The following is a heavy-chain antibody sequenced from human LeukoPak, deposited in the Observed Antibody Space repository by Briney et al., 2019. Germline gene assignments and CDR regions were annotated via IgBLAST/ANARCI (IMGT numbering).Heavy chain of an antibody. CDR1: GFRFSSYW. Sequence: GASLQISCKGSGFRFSSYWVAWVRQLPGKGLEWMGIIYPGDSDTRYSPSFQGQVTISADKSSSTAYLQWSSLKASDTAMYYCARLWDSPNRIEPWGQGTLVTVYS. J-gene: IGHJ5*02. CDR2: IYPGDSDT. CDR3: ARLWDSPNRIEP. V-gene: IGHV5-51*01. D-gene: IGHD1-26*01.